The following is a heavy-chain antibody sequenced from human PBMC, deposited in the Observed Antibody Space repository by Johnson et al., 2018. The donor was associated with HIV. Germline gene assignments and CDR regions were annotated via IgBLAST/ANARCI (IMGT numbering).Heavy chain of an antibody. CDR2: ISYDGSNK. Sequence: QVQLVESGGGVVQPGRSLRLSCAASGFTFSSYAMHWVRQAPGKGLEWVAVISYDGSNKYYADSVKGRFTISRDNSKNTLYLQMNSLRAEDTAVYDCARWSADAFDIWGQGTMVTVSS. CDR3: ARWSADAFDI. CDR1: GFTFSSYA. J-gene: IGHJ3*02. V-gene: IGHV3-30*04.